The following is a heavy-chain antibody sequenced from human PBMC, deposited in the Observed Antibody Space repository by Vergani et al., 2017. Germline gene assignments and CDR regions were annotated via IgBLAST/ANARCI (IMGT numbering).Heavy chain of an antibody. J-gene: IGHJ4*02. CDR1: GFTFSSYA. CDR3: AKPHKAYCSSTSCYSFDY. D-gene: IGHD2-2*02. Sequence: EVQLLESGGGLVQPGGSLRLSCAASGFTFSSYAMSWVRQAPGKGLEWVSAISGSGGSTYYADSVKGRFTISRDNSKNTLYLQMNSLRAEYTAVYYCAKPHKAYCSSTSCYSFDYWGQGTLVTVSS. V-gene: IGHV3-23*01. CDR2: ISGSGGST.